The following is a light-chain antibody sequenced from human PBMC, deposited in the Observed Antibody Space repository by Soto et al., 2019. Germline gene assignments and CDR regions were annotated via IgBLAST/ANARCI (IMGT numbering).Light chain of an antibody. CDR1: QSVSSN. V-gene: IGKV3-15*01. Sequence: ERVMTQSPATLSVSPGERATLSCRASQSVSSNLAWYQQKPGQAPRLLIYGASIRATGIPARFSGSGSGTEFTLTISSLQSEDFAVYYCQHYNNWPPWTFGQGTKVDI. CDR2: GAS. CDR3: QHYNNWPPWT. J-gene: IGKJ1*01.